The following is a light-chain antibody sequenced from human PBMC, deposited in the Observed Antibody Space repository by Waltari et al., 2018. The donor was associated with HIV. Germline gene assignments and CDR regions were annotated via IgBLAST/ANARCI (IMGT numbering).Light chain of an antibody. Sequence: QAVVPPEPSVTVSPVGPVTLTCTSNTGPVIIGHFANWFQQRPGQAPRPLIYSSTRRHSLTPERFSGSLVDDRAALILSSVWPEDEAVYYCMLFFRSSYLFGGGTKVTVL. J-gene: IGLJ2*01. V-gene: IGLV7-43*01. CDR1: TGPVIIGHF. CDR2: SST. CDR3: MLFFRSSYL.